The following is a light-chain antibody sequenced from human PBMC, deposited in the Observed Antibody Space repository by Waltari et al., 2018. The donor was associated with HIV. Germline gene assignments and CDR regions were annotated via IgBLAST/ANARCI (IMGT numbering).Light chain of an antibody. CDR1: QSLVYSDGKTH. Sequence: IVVTQTPLSLSVTPGQPASISCKSSQSLVYSDGKTHLYWYVQKPGHPPQLPIYEVSNRVSGVSDRIRGSGAGTDFTLYISRVEAEDAGVYYCMQSLQLYTFGPGTKLDIK. CDR3: MQSLQLYT. CDR2: EVS. V-gene: IGKV2D-29*01. J-gene: IGKJ2*01.